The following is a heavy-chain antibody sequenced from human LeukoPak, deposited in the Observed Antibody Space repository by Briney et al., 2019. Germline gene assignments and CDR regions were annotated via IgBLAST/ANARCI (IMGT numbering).Heavy chain of an antibody. V-gene: IGHV3-30-3*01. CDR3: AREQRGKYDFWSGSWLDY. Sequence: GGSLRLSCAASGFTFSSYAMHWDRQAPGKGLEWVAVISYDGSNKYYADSVKGRFTISRDNSKNTLYLQMNSLRAEDTAVYYCAREQRGKYDFWSGSWLDYWGQGTLVTVSS. CDR1: GFTFSSYA. D-gene: IGHD3-3*01. CDR2: ISYDGSNK. J-gene: IGHJ4*02.